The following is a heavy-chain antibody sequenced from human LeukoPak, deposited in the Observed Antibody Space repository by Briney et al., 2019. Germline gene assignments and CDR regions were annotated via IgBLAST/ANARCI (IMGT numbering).Heavy chain of an antibody. CDR3: AKDNYDILTGPGYFDY. J-gene: IGHJ4*02. Sequence: GKSLRLSCAASGFSFNNYAMYWVRQAPGKGLEWVALISYDGGDKYYAESMKGRITISRDNAKNSLYLQMNSLRAEDTALYYCAKDNYDILTGPGYFDYWGQGTLVTVSS. D-gene: IGHD3-9*01. CDR1: GFSFNNYA. V-gene: IGHV3-30*18. CDR2: ISYDGGDK.